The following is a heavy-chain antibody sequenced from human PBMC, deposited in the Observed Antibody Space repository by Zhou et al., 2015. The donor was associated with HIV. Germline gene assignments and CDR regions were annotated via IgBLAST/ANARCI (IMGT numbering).Heavy chain of an antibody. Sequence: LVQSGTEVREPGSSVKVSCKASGGTFSGSDLSWVRQAPGQGLEWMGGIIPIFGTANYAQKFQGRVTITADESTSTAYMELSSLRSEDTAVYYCARVISSGWSNFDYWGQGTLVTVSS. CDR1: GGTFSGSD. CDR3: ARVISSGWSNFDY. J-gene: IGHJ4*02. CDR2: IIPIFGTA. D-gene: IGHD6-19*01. V-gene: IGHV1-69*01.